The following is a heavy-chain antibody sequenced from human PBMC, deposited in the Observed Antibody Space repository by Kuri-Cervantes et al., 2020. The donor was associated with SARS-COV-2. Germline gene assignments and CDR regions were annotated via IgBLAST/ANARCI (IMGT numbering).Heavy chain of an antibody. Sequence: ASVKVSCRASGYTFTSYDINWVRQVPGQGLEWMGWINCFNGDTFYAQKLQGRVTLTTDTSTNTVFMELRSPTPGDTAVYYCARKFDYGDKWFDPWGQGTLVTVSS. V-gene: IGHV1-18*01. D-gene: IGHD4-17*01. CDR2: INCFNGDT. CDR1: GYTFTSYD. J-gene: IGHJ5*02. CDR3: ARKFDYGDKWFDP.